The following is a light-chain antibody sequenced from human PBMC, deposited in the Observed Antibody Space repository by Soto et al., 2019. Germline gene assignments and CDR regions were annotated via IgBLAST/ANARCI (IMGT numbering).Light chain of an antibody. CDR3: QQRSSWPWT. Sequence: EIVLTQSPGTLSLSPGERATLSCRTNQSVSSNYLAWYHQKPGQAPRLLVYFASDRATGVPGRFSGSGSGTDFTLTIDSLEPEDFALFYCQQRSSWPWTFGQGTKVDIK. CDR2: FAS. J-gene: IGKJ1*01. V-gene: IGKV3D-20*02. CDR1: QSVSSNY.